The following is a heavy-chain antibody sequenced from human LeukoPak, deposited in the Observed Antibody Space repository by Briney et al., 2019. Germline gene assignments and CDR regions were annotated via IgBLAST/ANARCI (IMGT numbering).Heavy chain of an antibody. CDR1: GGSFSGHY. Sequence: SETLSLTCAVSGGSFSGHYWRCISQPPGKGLEWIGEINHSGSTNYNPSLKSRVTISVDTSKNQFSLKLSSVTAADTAVYYCARSHPLSRHNWGSHWYFDLWGHGTLVTVSS. J-gene: IGHJ2*01. V-gene: IGHV4-34*01. D-gene: IGHD7-27*01. CDR3: ARSHPLSRHNWGSHWYFDL. CDR2: INHSGST.